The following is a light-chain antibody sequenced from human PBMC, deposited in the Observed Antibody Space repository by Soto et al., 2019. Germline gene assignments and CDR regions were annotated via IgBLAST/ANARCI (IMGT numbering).Light chain of an antibody. Sequence: EVVLTQSPDTLCVLPGERVPFSCLASQSVTTNLAWYQHKPGQSPRLLISGASTGASGIPPRFSGSGSGTEFTLTIDRLQSADFAVYYCQQYDRWPVTFGGGTKVDIK. J-gene: IGKJ4*01. CDR2: GAS. V-gene: IGKV3-15*01. CDR3: QQYDRWPVT. CDR1: QSVTTN.